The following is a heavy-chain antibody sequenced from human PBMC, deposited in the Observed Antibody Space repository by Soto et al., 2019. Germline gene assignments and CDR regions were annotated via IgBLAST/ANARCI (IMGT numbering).Heavy chain of an antibody. Sequence: ASVKVSCKASGYTFTGYYMHWVRQAPGQGLEWMGWINPNSGGTNYAQKFQGWVTMTRDTSISTAYMELSRLRSDDTAVYYCARDHRGSSWFNFDYWGQGTLVTVS. CDR1: GYTFTGYY. CDR2: INPNSGGT. D-gene: IGHD6-13*01. V-gene: IGHV1-2*04. CDR3: ARDHRGSSWFNFDY. J-gene: IGHJ4*02.